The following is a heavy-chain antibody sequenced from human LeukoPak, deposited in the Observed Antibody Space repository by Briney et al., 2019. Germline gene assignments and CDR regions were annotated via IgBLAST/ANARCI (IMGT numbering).Heavy chain of an antibody. CDR3: AIETGTPGGWFDP. V-gene: IGHV1-69*05. CDR2: IIPIFGTA. J-gene: IGHJ5*02. D-gene: IGHD7-27*01. Sequence: SVKISCKTSGGTCNSYAISWVRQAPGQGLEWMGRIIPIFGTANYAQKSQGRVTITTDESTSTAYIELSSLRSEDTAVYYCAIETGTPGGWFDPWGQGTLVTVSS. CDR1: GGTCNSYA.